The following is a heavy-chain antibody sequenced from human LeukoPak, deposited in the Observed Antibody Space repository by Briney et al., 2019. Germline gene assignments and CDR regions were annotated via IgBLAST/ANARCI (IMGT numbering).Heavy chain of an antibody. CDR3: ARVGAVAVHRGYYFDY. CDR1: GFTFSSYA. D-gene: IGHD6-19*01. Sequence: GGSLRLSCAASGFTFSSYAMHWVRQAPGKGLEWVAVISYDGSNKYYADSVKGRFTISRDNSKNTLYLQMNSLGAEDTAVYYCARVGAVAVHRGYYFDYWGQGTLVTVSS. V-gene: IGHV3-30*04. CDR2: ISYDGSNK. J-gene: IGHJ4*02.